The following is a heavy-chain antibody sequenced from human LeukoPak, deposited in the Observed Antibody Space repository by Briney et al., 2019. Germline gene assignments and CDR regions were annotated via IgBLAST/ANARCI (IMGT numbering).Heavy chain of an antibody. V-gene: IGHV3-30*04. D-gene: IGHD3-22*01. Sequence: GGSLRLSCAASGFIFSSYAMHWVHQAPGKGLEWVTFISYDGSKKAFADSVKGRFTISRDNSQNTVYLQMNSLRPEDSAMYYCARDTYYYYDSSGQTDYWGQGTLVTVSS. CDR1: GFIFSSYA. CDR2: ISYDGSKK. J-gene: IGHJ4*02. CDR3: ARDTYYYYDSSGQTDY.